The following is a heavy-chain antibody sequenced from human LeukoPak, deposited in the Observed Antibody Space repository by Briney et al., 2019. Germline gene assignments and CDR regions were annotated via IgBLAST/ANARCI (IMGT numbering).Heavy chain of an antibody. V-gene: IGHV3-9*01. CDR1: GFTFDDYA. CDR2: ISWNSGSI. Sequence: GRSLRLSCAASGFTFDDYAMHWVRQAPGKGLEWVSGISWNSGSIGYADSVKGRFTISRDNAKNSLYLQMSSLRAEDTALYYCAKTLAPYYYYYGMDVWGQGTTVTVSS. J-gene: IGHJ6*02. CDR3: AKTLAPYYYYYGMDV.